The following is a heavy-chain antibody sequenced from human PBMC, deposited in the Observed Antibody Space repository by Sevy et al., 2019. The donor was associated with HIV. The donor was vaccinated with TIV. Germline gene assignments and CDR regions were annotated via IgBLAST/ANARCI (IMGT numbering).Heavy chain of an antibody. CDR1: GFTCSGYW. CDR2: IKQDGSKN. D-gene: IGHD2-15*01. CDR3: AREGAGGFDY. Sequence: GGSLRLSCAASGFTCSGYWMSWVRQAPGKGLQWVANIKQDGSKNEFVDSVKGRFTISRDNPKNSLYPQMNSLGAEDTAVYYCAREGAGGFDYWGQGTLVTVSS. J-gene: IGHJ4*02. V-gene: IGHV3-7*01.